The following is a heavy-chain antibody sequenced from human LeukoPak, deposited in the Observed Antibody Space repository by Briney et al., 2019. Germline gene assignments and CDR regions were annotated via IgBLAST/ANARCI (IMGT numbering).Heavy chain of an antibody. V-gene: IGHV3-23*01. Sequence: GGSLRLSCAASGFTFSSYAMSWVRQAPGKGLEWISAISGSGGSTYYADSVKGRFTISRDNSKNTLYLQMNSLRAEDTAVYHCAKDQGYSGYGEPDHWGQGTLVTVSS. CDR2: ISGSGGST. CDR3: AKDQGYSGYGEPDH. CDR1: GFTFSSYA. J-gene: IGHJ5*02. D-gene: IGHD5-12*01.